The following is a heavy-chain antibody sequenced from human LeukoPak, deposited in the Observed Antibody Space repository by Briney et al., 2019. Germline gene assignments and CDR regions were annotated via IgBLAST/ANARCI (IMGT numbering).Heavy chain of an antibody. J-gene: IGHJ3*02. CDR1: GFAFDEHG. CDR2: INWSGGST. Sequence: GGSLRLSCTASGFAFDEHGMSWVRQVPGKGLEWVSGINWSGGSTGYADPLRGRFTISRDNAKNSLYLQMDSLRAEDTAVYYCAKGMRDGYLIDAFDIWGQGTMVTVSS. D-gene: IGHD5-24*01. CDR3: AKGMRDGYLIDAFDI. V-gene: IGHV3-20*04.